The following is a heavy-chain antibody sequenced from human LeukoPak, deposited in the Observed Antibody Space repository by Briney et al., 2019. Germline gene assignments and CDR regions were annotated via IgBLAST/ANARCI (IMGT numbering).Heavy chain of an antibody. J-gene: IGHJ3*02. CDR1: GDSVSSSSAG. CDR2: TYYRSKWYT. V-gene: IGHV6-1*01. D-gene: IGHD5-24*01. Sequence: SQTHSLTCAISGDSVSSSSAGWNWIRQSPSRGLEWLGRTYYRSKWYTDYAVSVESRMTVNPDTSKNQVSLQLNSVTPEDTAVYYCARVASTAFDIWGQGTMVTVSS. CDR3: ARVASTAFDI.